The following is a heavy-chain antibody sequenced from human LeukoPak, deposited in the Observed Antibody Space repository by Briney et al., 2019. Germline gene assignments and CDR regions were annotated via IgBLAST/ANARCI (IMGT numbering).Heavy chain of an antibody. D-gene: IGHD5-18*01. Sequence: GGSLRLSCAASGFTFSSYGMHWVRQAPGKGLEWVAFIRYDGSNKYYADSVKGRFTISRDNSKNTLYLQMNSLRAEDTAVYYCARDHRSGYSYGFDYWGQGTLVTVSS. CDR2: IRYDGSNK. J-gene: IGHJ4*02. CDR3: ARDHRSGYSYGFDY. V-gene: IGHV3-30*02. CDR1: GFTFSSYG.